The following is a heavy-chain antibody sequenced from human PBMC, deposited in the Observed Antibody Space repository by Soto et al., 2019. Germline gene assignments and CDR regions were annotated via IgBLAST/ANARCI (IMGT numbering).Heavy chain of an antibody. CDR3: ARAGGYYYESSGYLDY. Sequence: KTSETLSLTCTVSDGSINSSGYYWSWIRQHPGKGLEWIGYISYNGSTYYSPSLKSRVTISVDMSKNQFSLKLSSVTAADTAVYYCARAGGYYYESSGYLDYWGQGTLVTVSS. V-gene: IGHV4-31*03. CDR2: ISYNGST. CDR1: DGSINSSGYY. D-gene: IGHD3-22*01. J-gene: IGHJ4*02.